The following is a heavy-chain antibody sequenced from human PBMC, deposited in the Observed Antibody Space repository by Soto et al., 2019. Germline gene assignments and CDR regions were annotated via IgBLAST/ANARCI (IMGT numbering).Heavy chain of an antibody. D-gene: IGHD5-18*01. CDR1: GFTFTSSA. V-gene: IGHV1-58*01. CDR3: AADPLQRGYSLFDY. J-gene: IGHJ4*02. CDR2: IVVGSGNT. Sequence: SVKVSCKASGFTFTSSAVQWVRQARGQRLEWIGWIVVGSGNTNYAQKFQERVTITRDMSTSTAYMELSSLRSEDTAVYYCAADPLQRGYSLFDYWGQGTLVTVSS.